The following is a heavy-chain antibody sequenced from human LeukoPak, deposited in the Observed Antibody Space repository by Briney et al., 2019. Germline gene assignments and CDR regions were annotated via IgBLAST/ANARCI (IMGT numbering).Heavy chain of an antibody. CDR1: GDSVSSNSAA. CDR2: TYYRSKWYN. D-gene: IGHD2-21*02. Sequence: SQTLSLTCAISGDSVSSNSAAWNWIRQSPSRGLEWLGRTYYRSKWYNDYAVSVKSRITINPDTSKNQFSLQLNSVTPEDTAVYYCARQRDAYCGGDCYPDYYYYYYMDVWGKGTTVTISS. J-gene: IGHJ6*03. CDR3: ARQRDAYCGGDCYPDYYYYYYMDV. V-gene: IGHV6-1*01.